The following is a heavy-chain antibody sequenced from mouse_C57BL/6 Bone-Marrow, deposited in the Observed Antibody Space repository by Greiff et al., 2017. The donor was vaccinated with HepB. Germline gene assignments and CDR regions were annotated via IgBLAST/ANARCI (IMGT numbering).Heavy chain of an antibody. J-gene: IGHJ4*01. D-gene: IGHD2-2*01. Sequence: QVQLKESGAELARPGASVKMSCKASGYTFTSYTMHWVNQRPGQGLEWIGYINPSSGYTKYNQKFKDKATLTADKSSSTAYMQLSSLTSEDSAVYYCAKWLFYYAMDYWGQGTSVTVSS. CDR1: GYTFTSYT. CDR3: AKWLFYYAMDY. V-gene: IGHV1-4*01. CDR2: INPSSGYT.